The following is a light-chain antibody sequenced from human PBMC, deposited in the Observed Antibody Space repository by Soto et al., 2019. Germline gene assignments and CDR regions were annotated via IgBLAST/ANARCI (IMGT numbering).Light chain of an antibody. CDR3: QHYNSYSEA. CDR1: QTISSW. V-gene: IGKV1-5*03. Sequence: DIQMTQSPSTLSGSLGDRVTITCLASQTISSWLDWYQQKPGKSPKLLIYKASTLKSGVPSRLSGSGSGKEFTITISSLQPDDFATYYCQHYNSYSEAFGQGTKVAIK. J-gene: IGKJ1*01. CDR2: KAS.